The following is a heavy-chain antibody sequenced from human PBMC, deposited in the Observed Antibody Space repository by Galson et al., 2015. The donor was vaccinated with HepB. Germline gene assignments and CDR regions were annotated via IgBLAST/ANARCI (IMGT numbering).Heavy chain of an antibody. Sequence: SLRLSCAASGFIFSNHYMDWVRQAPGKGLEWVARVRNKASSHTTEYAPSVKGRFTISRDDSKNSVYLQMNNLKTEDTAVYYCARGRVWGEGTTVTVPS. J-gene: IGHJ6*04. V-gene: IGHV3-72*01. CDR2: VRNKASSHTT. CDR1: GFIFSNHY. CDR3: ARGRV.